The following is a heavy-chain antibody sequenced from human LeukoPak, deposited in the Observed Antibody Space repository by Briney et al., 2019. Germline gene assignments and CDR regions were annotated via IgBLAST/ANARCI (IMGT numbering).Heavy chain of an antibody. V-gene: IGHV4-34*01. D-gene: IGHD3-16*02. CDR1: GGSFSGYY. J-gene: IGHJ4*02. CDR3: ARGGDDYVWGSYRYFDY. Sequence: PSETLSLTCAVYGGSFSGYYWSWIRQPPGKGLDWMGEINQSESTNYNPSLKSRGTIPVDTSNNQFSLTVSSVTAADTAVYYCARGGDDYVWGSYRYFDYWGQGTLVTVSS. CDR2: INQSEST.